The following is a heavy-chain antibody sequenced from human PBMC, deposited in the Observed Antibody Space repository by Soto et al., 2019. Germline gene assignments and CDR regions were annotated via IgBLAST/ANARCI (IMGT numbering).Heavy chain of an antibody. CDR1: GGSVSSGSYY. V-gene: IGHV4-61*01. J-gene: IGHJ4*02. Sequence: QVQLQESGPGLVKPSETLSLTCTVSGGSVSSGSYYWSWIRQPPGKGLEWIGYIYYSGSTNYNPSLKSRVTISVDTSKNQFSLKLSSVTAADTAVYYCARVHYSSGVDYWGQGTLVTVSS. CDR3: ARVHYSSGVDY. D-gene: IGHD2-15*01. CDR2: IYYSGST.